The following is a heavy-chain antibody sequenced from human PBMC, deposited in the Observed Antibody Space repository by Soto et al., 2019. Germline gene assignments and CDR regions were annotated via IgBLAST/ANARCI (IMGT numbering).Heavy chain of an antibody. Sequence: EVQLLESGGGLVQPGGSLRLSCAASGFTFSSYAMSWVRQAPGKGLEWVSAISGSGGSTYYADSVKGRFTISRDNSKNTLYLQMNSLRAEDTAVYYCAKKSPTYDYIWGSYRHEYYFDYRGQGTLVTVSS. D-gene: IGHD3-16*02. V-gene: IGHV3-23*01. CDR2: ISGSGGST. J-gene: IGHJ4*02. CDR3: AKKSPTYDYIWGSYRHEYYFDY. CDR1: GFTFSSYA.